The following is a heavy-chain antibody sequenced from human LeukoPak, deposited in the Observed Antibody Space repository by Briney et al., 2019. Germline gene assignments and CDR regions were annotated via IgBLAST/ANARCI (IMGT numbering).Heavy chain of an antibody. D-gene: IGHD3-9*01. J-gene: IGHJ4*02. CDR3: AKDSAPYNVILTGYSLFDD. CDR1: GFTFKSYA. CDR2: LSGSGGST. Sequence: GASVRLSRAACGFTFKSYAVIWVREARGKGVVWVLALSGSGGSTYYADSVKGRFTISRDNSKTTLSLQMHSLRAEDTAVYYCAKDSAPYNVILTGYSLFDDWGQGTLVIASS. V-gene: IGHV3-23*01.